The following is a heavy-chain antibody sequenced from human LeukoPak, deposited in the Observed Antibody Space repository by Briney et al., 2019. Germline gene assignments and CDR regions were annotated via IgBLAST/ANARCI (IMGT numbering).Heavy chain of an antibody. Sequence: SETLSLTCGVSGGSITTTNYWSWVRQPPGGGLEWIGEISLAGRTRYNPSLQSRVHISIDESKNHLYLNLASVTAADTAVYYCSRESGPFCPFGHWGQGTLVAVTS. CDR2: ISLAGRT. D-gene: IGHD1-26*01. CDR1: GGSITTTNY. J-gene: IGHJ4*02. V-gene: IGHV4-4*02. CDR3: SRESGPFCPFGH.